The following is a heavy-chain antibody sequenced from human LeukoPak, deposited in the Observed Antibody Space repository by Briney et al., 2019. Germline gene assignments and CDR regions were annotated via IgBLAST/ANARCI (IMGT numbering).Heavy chain of an antibody. V-gene: IGHV4-38-2*01. J-gene: IGHJ4*02. Sequence: PSETLSLTCAVSGGSISSGYYWGWIRQPPGKGLEWIGSIYHSGSTYYNPSLKSRVTLSVDTSKNQFSLKQSSVTAADTAVYYCARTDYDILTGYGTGHYWGQGTLVTVSS. CDR3: ARTDYDILTGYGTGHY. CDR1: GGSISSGYY. CDR2: IYHSGST. D-gene: IGHD3-9*01.